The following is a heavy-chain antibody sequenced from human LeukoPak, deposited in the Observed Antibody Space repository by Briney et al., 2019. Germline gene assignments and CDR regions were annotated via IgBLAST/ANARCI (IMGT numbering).Heavy chain of an antibody. Sequence: ASVKVSCKASGYTFTGYYMHWVRQAPGQGLEWMGWINPNSGGTNYAQKFQGRVTMTRDTSISRTYMELSRLTSDDTAVYYCARGYYDSSGFEYFQDWGQGTLVTVSS. CDR2: INPNSGGT. CDR1: GYTFTGYY. CDR3: ARGYYDSSGFEYFQD. D-gene: IGHD3-22*01. V-gene: IGHV1-2*02. J-gene: IGHJ1*01.